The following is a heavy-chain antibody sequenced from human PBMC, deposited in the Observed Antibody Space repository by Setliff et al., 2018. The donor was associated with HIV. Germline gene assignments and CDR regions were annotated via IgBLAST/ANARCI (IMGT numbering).Heavy chain of an antibody. J-gene: IGHJ4*02. D-gene: IGHD7-27*01. Sequence: GESLKISCKGSGYRFASYWIGWMRQMPGKGLEWMGIIYPGDSATRYSPSFQGQVTISADKSISTAYLHWSSLKASDTAMYFCARLPTGDHHFDFWGEGTLVTVSS. CDR3: ARLPTGDHHFDF. CDR1: GYRFASYW. CDR2: IYPGDSAT. V-gene: IGHV5-51*01.